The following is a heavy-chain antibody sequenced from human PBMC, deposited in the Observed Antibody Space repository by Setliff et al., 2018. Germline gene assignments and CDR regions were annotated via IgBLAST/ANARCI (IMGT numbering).Heavy chain of an antibody. CDR2: IHYEGGTA. D-gene: IGHD7-27*01. J-gene: IGHJ6*03. CDR1: GFVFSSYG. V-gene: IGHV3-30*02. Sequence: PGGSLRLSCGASGFVFSSYGLHWVRQAPGKGLEWVAYIHYEGGTAHYADSVKGRFTISRDNSKNTVSLQMNSLRVEDTAVYFCAALDWGENFYNVDVWGKGTTVTVSS. CDR3: AALDWGENFYNVDV.